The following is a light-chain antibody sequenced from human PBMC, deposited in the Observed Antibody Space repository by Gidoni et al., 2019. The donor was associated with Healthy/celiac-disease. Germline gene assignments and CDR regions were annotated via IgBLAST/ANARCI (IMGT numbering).Light chain of an antibody. CDR1: QSLLHSNGYNY. Sequence: DIVMTQSPLSLPVTPGEPASISCRSSQSLLHSNGYNYLDWYLQKPGQSPQLLIYLGSNRAAGVPDRCSGSGSGTDFTLKISRVEAEDVGVYYCMQALQTPLFGFGPGTKVDIK. CDR2: LGS. J-gene: IGKJ3*01. CDR3: MQALQTPLFG. V-gene: IGKV2-28*01.